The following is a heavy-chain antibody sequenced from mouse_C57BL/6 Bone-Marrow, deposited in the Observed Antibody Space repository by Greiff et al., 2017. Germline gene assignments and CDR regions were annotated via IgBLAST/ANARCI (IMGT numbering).Heavy chain of an antibody. V-gene: IGHV1-85*01. CDR2: IYPRDGST. D-gene: IGHD1-1*01. Sequence: VKLQESGPELVKPGASVKLSCKASGYTFTSYDINWVKQRPGQGLEWIGWIYPRDGSTKYNEKFKGKATLTVDTSSSTAYRELHSLTSEDSAVYFCARRTVRYFDVWGTGTTVTVSS. CDR1: GYTFTSYD. J-gene: IGHJ1*03. CDR3: ARRTVRYFDV.